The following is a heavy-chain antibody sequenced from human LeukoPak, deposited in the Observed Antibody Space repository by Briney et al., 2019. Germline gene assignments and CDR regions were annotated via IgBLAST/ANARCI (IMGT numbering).Heavy chain of an antibody. D-gene: IGHD3-10*01. CDR1: GYTFTGYY. CDR3: ARGWAYYYGSGRPDY. Sequence: ASVKVSCTASGYTFTGYYMRWVRQAPGQGLEWMGWINPNSGGTNYAQKFQGRVTMTRDTSISTAYMELSRLRSDDTAVYYCARGWAYYYGSGRPDYWGQGTLVTVSS. CDR2: INPNSGGT. V-gene: IGHV1-2*02. J-gene: IGHJ4*02.